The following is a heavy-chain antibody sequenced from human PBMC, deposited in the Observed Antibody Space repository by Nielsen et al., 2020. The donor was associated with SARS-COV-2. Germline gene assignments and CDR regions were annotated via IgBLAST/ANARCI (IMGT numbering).Heavy chain of an antibody. CDR3: ARDGRIGYGVYLDY. CDR1: GFTFSSYG. CDR2: VSGDVAHTT. J-gene: IGHJ4*02. Sequence: GGSLRLSCAASGFTFSSYGMHWVRQAAGKGLEWVSAVSGDVAHTTYYADSVKGRFTISRDNSKNTLYLQMNGLRAEDAAIYYCARDGRIGYGVYLDYWGQGTPVTVSS. V-gene: IGHV3-23*01. D-gene: IGHD5-12*01.